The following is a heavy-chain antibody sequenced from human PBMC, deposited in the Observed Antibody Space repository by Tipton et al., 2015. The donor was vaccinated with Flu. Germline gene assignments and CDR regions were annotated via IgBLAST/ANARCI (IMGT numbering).Heavy chain of an antibody. Sequence: SLRLSCVASGFTFSNYGMHWVRQAPGKGLEWVAVISSDESRKYYADSVRGRFTISRDNSKNTLYLQMNSLRAEDTAVFYCAKPGLELYYSGMDVWGQGTTVTVSS. CDR2: ISSDESRK. D-gene: IGHD5-24*01. CDR3: AKPGLELYYSGMDV. CDR1: GFTFSNYG. V-gene: IGHV3-30*18. J-gene: IGHJ6*02.